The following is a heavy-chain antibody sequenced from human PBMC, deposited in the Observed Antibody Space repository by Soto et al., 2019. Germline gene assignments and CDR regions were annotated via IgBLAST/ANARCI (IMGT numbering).Heavy chain of an antibody. CDR2: ISGSGDST. Sequence: GGSLRLSCVASGSIFSSYAMSWVRQAPGKGPEWVSAISGSGDSTHYADSVKGRFTISRDNAKNTLYLQLKSLRAEDTAVYYCAKIEGPMTLSYYHGMDAWGHGTTVTVSS. J-gene: IGHJ6*02. CDR1: GSIFSSYA. D-gene: IGHD3-10*01. CDR3: AKIEGPMTLSYYHGMDA. V-gene: IGHV3-23*01.